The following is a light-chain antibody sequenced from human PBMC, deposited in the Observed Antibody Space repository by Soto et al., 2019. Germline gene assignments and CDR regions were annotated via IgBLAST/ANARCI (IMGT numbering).Light chain of an antibody. J-gene: IGLJ3*02. CDR3: SSYTSRSTWV. V-gene: IGLV2-14*01. Sequence: QSALTQPASVSGSPGQSITISCTGTSSDVGGYNYVSWYQQPPGNAPKLMIYEVSNRPSGVSNRFSGSKSGNTASLTISGLQAEDEADYYCSSYTSRSTWVFGGGTKLTVL. CDR1: SSDVGGYNY. CDR2: EVS.